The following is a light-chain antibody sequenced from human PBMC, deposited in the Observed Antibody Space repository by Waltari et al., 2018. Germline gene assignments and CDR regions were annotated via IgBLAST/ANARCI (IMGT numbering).Light chain of an antibody. CDR1: QSVRTN. Sequence: EIVMTQSPVTLSVSPGERAALSCRPSQSVRTNLAWYQQRPGQPPRLLIYGTSTRATEIPARFSGSGSGTEFTLTISSLQSEDVAVYYCQQYYTTLITFGQGTRLEIK. J-gene: IGKJ5*01. CDR3: QQYYTTLIT. V-gene: IGKV3-15*01. CDR2: GTS.